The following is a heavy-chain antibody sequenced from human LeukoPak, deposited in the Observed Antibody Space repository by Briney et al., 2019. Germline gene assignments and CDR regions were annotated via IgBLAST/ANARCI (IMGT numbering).Heavy chain of an antibody. J-gene: IGHJ5*02. CDR2: INPNSGGT. V-gene: IGHV1-2*04. D-gene: IGHD6-13*01. CDR1: GYTFTGYY. Sequence: ASVKVSCKASGYTFTGYYMHWVRQAPGQGLEWMGWINPNSGGTNYAQKFRGWVTMTRDTSISTAYMELSRLRSDDTAVYYCARDAKYSSSWVYDPWGQGTLVTVSS. CDR3: ARDAKYSSSWVYDP.